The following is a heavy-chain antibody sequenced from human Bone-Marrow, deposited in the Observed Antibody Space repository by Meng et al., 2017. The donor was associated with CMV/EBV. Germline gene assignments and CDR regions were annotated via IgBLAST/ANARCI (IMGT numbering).Heavy chain of an antibody. CDR3: AILAGTPQDFDY. D-gene: IGHD6-13*01. J-gene: IGHJ4*02. Sequence: GGSLRLSCAASGFTFSSYGMHWVRQAPGKGLEWVAVIWYDGSNKYYADFVKGRFTISRDNSKNTLYLQMNSLRAEDTAVYYCAILAGTPQDFDYWGQGTLVTVSS. CDR2: IWYDGSNK. V-gene: IGHV3-33*01. CDR1: GFTFSSYG.